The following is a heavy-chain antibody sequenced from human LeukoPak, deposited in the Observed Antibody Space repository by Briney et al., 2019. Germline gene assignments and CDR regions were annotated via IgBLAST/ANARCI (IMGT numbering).Heavy chain of an antibody. J-gene: IGHJ4*02. CDR2: VSSSGSTI. V-gene: IGHV3-48*03. CDR1: GFTFSSYE. CDR3: ARSSLARGLAARGTGY. D-gene: IGHD6-6*01. Sequence: GGSLRLSCAASGFTFSSYEMSWVRQAPGKGLEWVSYVSSSGSTIYYADSVKGRFTLSRDDSQNTFYLRMNSLTTEDTAIYYCARSSLARGLAARGTGYWGQGTLVTVSS.